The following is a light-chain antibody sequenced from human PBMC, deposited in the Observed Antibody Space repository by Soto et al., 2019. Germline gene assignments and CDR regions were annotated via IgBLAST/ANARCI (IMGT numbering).Light chain of an antibody. CDR3: QQYDSFPIT. V-gene: IGKV1-33*01. J-gene: IGKJ5*01. CDR2: GAT. Sequence: IQVTHSPPSLSASVGDRVTITCRASQGINNDLAWYQQKPGKAPKLLIYGATNLHTGVPSRFSGSGSGTDFTVTISSLQPEDIATYYCQQYDSFPITFGQGTRLEIK. CDR1: QGINND.